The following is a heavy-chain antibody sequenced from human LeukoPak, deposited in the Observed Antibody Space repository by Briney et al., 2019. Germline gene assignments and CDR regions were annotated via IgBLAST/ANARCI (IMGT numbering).Heavy chain of an antibody. CDR2: INPNSGGT. CDR3: AKGYVWGSYRELDY. V-gene: IGHV1-2*02. CDR1: GYTFTGCY. Sequence: ASVKVSCKASGYTFTGCYMHWVRQAPGQGLEWMGWINPNSGGTNYAQKFQGRVTMTRDTSISTAYMELSRLRSDDTAVYYCAKGYVWGSYRELDYWGQGTLVTVSS. D-gene: IGHD3-16*02. J-gene: IGHJ4*02.